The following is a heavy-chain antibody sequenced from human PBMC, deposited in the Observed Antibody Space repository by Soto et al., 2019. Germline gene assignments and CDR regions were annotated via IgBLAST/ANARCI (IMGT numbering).Heavy chain of an antibody. V-gene: IGHV3-21*01. D-gene: IGHD3-10*01. Sequence: PGGSLRLSCAASGFTFSSYSMNWVRQAPGKGLEWVSSISSSSSYIYYADSVKGRFTISRDNAKNSLYLQMNSLRAEDTAVYYCARGSAHYYYGSGSYYNDFDYWGQGTLVTVSS. CDR2: ISSSSSYI. CDR1: GFTFSSYS. J-gene: IGHJ4*02. CDR3: ARGSAHYYYGSGSYYNDFDY.